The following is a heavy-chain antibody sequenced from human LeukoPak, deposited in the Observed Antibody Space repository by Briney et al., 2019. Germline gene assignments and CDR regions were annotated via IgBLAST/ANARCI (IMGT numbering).Heavy chain of an antibody. CDR3: AREGVVIPGFDP. CDR1: GGSFSGYY. J-gene: IGHJ5*02. Sequence: SSETLSLTCAVYGGSFSGYYWSWIRQPPGKGLEWIGEINHSGSTNYNPSLKSRVTISVDTSKNQFSLKLSSVTAADTAVYYCAREGVVIPGFDPWGQGTLVTASS. CDR2: INHSGST. D-gene: IGHD3-3*01. V-gene: IGHV4-34*01.